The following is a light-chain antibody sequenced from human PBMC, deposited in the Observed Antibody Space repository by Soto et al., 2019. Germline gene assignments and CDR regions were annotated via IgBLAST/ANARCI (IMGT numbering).Light chain of an antibody. Sequence: EIVMTQSPGTLSVSPGERATLSCRASQSVSSNLAWYQQKPGQAPRLLISGASTRATGIPARFSGSGSDTEFTLTISSLQSEDVAVYYYQQYNSWPPLTFGGGTKGEIK. CDR1: QSVSSN. J-gene: IGKJ4*01. CDR3: QQYNSWPPLT. CDR2: GAS. V-gene: IGKV3-15*01.